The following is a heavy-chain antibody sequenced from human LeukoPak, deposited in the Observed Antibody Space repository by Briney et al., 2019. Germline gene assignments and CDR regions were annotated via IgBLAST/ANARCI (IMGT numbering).Heavy chain of an antibody. CDR1: GFTFSSYA. CDR2: ITGSGGST. CDR3: AKSSSGWSKFDY. V-gene: IGHV3-23*01. Sequence: GGSLRLSCAVSGFTFSSYAMTWVRQAPGKGLEWVPTITGSGGSTYYADSVKGRFTISRDNSKNTLYLQMNSLRAEDTAVYYCAKSSSGWSKFDYWGQGTLVTVSS. J-gene: IGHJ4*02. D-gene: IGHD2-8*01.